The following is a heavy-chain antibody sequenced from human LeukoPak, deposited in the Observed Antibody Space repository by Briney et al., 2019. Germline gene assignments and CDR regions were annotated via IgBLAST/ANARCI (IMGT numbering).Heavy chain of an antibody. Sequence: GGSLRLSCAASGFTFSSYSMTWVRQAPGKGLDWVSVINYSGRDTFYADSVKGRFTISRDNSKNTLQMNSLRAEDTAVYYCAKDSDYYGSGSYYDYWGQGTLVTVSS. J-gene: IGHJ4*02. CDR2: INYSGRDT. D-gene: IGHD3-10*01. CDR3: AKDSDYYGSGSYYDY. CDR1: GFTFSSYS. V-gene: IGHV3-23*01.